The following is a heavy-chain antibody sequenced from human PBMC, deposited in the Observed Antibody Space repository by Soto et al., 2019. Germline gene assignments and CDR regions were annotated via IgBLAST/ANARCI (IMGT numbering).Heavy chain of an antibody. CDR2: ISGSGATT. Sequence: SLRLSCAASGFIFSNYAISWVRQAPGSGLEWVSAISGSGATTYYPDSVKGRFTISRDNSKNTLYLQMNNLRADDTAVYYCTKGGIPRRYNIPKVDFDYWGQGSLVTVSS. CDR1: GFIFSNYA. V-gene: IGHV3-23*01. CDR3: TKGGIPRRYNIPKVDFDY. J-gene: IGHJ4*02. D-gene: IGHD1-1*01.